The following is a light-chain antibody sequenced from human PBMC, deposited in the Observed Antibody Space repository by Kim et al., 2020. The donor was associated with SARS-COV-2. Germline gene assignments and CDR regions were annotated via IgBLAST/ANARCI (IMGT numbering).Light chain of an antibody. Sequence: SPGERATLSCRASQSVSSSYLAWYQQKPGQAPRLLIYGASSRATGVPDRFSGSGSGTDFTLTITRLEPEDFAVYYCQQYGNSPHTFGQGTKVDIK. CDR1: QSVSSSY. CDR3: QQYGNSPHT. J-gene: IGKJ1*01. CDR2: GAS. V-gene: IGKV3-20*01.